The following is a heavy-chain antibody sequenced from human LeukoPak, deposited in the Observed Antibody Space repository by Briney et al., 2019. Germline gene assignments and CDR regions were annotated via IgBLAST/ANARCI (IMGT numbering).Heavy chain of an antibody. CDR3: ARNGRAADY. J-gene: IGHJ4*02. V-gene: IGHV3-7*01. CDR1: GFTFSSYW. D-gene: IGHD6-13*01. CDR2: IKIDGGEK. Sequence: GGSLRLSCAASGFTFSSYWMTWVRQAPGRGLEWVANIKIDGGEKNYVDSVKGRFTISRDNAKNSLNLQMNSLRAEDTAVYYCARNGRAADYWGQGTLVTVSS.